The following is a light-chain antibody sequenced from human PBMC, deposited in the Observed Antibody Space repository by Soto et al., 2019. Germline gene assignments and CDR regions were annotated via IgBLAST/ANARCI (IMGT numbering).Light chain of an antibody. V-gene: IGKV3-20*01. CDR2: GAS. J-gene: IGKJ4*01. CDR1: QSVGRNY. Sequence: EIVSTQSPGTLSVSPGERATLSCRASQSVGRNYLAWYQQKPGQAPRLLIYGASSRATGIPDRFSGSGSGTDFTLTISRLEPEDFAVYYCQQYASSPLTFGGGTKVETK. CDR3: QQYASSPLT.